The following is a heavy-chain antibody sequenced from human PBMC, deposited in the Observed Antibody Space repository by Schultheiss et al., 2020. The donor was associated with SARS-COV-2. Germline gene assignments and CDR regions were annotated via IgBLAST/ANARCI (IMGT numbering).Heavy chain of an antibody. CDR2: ISYDGSNK. D-gene: IGHD3-10*01. V-gene: IGHV3-30*19. CDR1: GFTFSSYG. J-gene: IGHJ6*02. CDR3: ARGGKGITMVRGVLAGMDV. Sequence: GGSLRLSCAASGFTFSSYGMHWVRQAPGKGLEWVAVISYDGSNKYYADSVKGRFTISRDNSKNTLYLQMNSLRAEDTAVYYCARGGKGITMVRGVLAGMDVWGQGTTVTVSS.